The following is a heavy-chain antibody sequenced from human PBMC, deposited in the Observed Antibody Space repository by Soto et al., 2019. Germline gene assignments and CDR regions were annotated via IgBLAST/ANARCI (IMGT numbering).Heavy chain of an antibody. CDR1: GGSVSSGSYY. CDR2: IYYSGST. Sequence: SETLSLTCTVSGGSVSSGSYYWSWIRQPPGKGLEWIGYIYYSGSTNYNPSLKSRVTISVDTSKNQFSLKLSSVTAADTAVYYCARESADITTGITGFDPWGQGTLVTVSS. V-gene: IGHV4-61*01. D-gene: IGHD3-22*01. J-gene: IGHJ5*02. CDR3: ARESADITTGITGFDP.